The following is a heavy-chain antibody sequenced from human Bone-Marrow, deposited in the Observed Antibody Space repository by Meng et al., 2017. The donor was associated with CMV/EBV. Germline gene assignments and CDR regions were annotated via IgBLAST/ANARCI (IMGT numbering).Heavy chain of an antibody. J-gene: IGHJ4*02. CDR3: ARDGQLDY. CDR1: GFTFSSYG. V-gene: IGHV3-30*19. Sequence: GGSLRLSCAASGFTFSSYGMHWVRQAPGKGLEWVAVISYDGKAKEYADSVKGRFTISRDDSTNTLNLQMNSLRAEDTALYYCARDGQLDYWGQGTLVTVSS. D-gene: IGHD1-1*01. CDR2: ISYDGKAK.